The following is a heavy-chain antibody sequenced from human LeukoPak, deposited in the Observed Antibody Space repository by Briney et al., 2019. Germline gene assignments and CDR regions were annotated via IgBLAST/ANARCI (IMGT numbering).Heavy chain of an antibody. CDR2: INPKSGGT. J-gene: IGHJ6*04. CDR1: GYIFTDYY. D-gene: IGHD5-18*01. CDR3: ARGDTTMRYPMDV. V-gene: IGHV1-2*02. Sequence: ASVKVSCKASGYIFTDYYMHWVRQAPGQRLEWLGWINPKSGGTNYPQRFQGSVTMTRDTSISTAYLELRRLRSDDMAVYYCARGDTTMRYPMDVWGKGTTVTVSS.